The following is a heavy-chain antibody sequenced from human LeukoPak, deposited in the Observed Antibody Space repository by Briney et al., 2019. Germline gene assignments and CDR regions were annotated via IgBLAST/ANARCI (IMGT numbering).Heavy chain of an antibody. D-gene: IGHD5-24*01. CDR3: ARDTRDGYNWDFDY. Sequence: GESLKISCAASGFTFSDYYMSWIRQAPGKGLEWVSYISSSSSYTNYADSVKGRFTISRDNAKNSLYLQMNSLRAEDTAVYYCARDTRDGYNWDFDYWGQGTPVTVSS. CDR1: GFTFSDYY. J-gene: IGHJ4*02. CDR2: ISSSSSYT. V-gene: IGHV3-11*05.